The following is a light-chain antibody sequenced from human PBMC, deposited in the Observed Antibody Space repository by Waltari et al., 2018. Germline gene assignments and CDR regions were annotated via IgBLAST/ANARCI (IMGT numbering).Light chain of an antibody. J-gene: IGLJ3*02. Sequence: QSALTQPRSVSGSPGQSVTIPCTGTNSAVGGYNYVSWFPHPPGKAPKLILYDVRHRPSGVPDRFSGSKSANTASLTISGLQTDDEAHYYCCSYGGNFLWVFGGGTKLTVL. CDR3: CSYGGNFLWV. CDR1: NSAVGGYNY. V-gene: IGLV2-11*01. CDR2: DVR.